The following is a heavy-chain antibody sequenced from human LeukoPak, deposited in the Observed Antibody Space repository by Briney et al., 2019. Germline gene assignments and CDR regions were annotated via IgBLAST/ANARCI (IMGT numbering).Heavy chain of an antibody. J-gene: IGHJ4*02. D-gene: IGHD3-22*01. CDR3: AKDGGDSSGYSLYYFDY. CDR2: ISGSGGST. Sequence: PGGSLRLSCAASGFTFSSYAMSWVRQAPGKGLEWVSAISGSGGSTYYADSVKGWFTISRDNSKNTLYLQMNSLRAEDTAVYYCAKDGGDSSGYSLYYFDYWGQGTLVTVSS. CDR1: GFTFSSYA. V-gene: IGHV3-23*01.